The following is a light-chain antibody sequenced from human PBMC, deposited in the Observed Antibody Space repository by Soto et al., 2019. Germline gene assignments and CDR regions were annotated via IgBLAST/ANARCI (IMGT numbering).Light chain of an antibody. J-gene: IGLJ2*01. V-gene: IGLV2-14*01. CDR2: EVS. CDR1: SSDVGGYNY. CDR3: AAWDDSLRVVL. Sequence: QSVLTQPASVSGSPGQSITISCTGTSSDVGGYNYVSWYQQHPGKAPKLMIYEVSNRPSGVPDRFSASKSGTSGSLTISGLRFEDEADYYCAAWDDSLRVVLFGGGTKLTVL.